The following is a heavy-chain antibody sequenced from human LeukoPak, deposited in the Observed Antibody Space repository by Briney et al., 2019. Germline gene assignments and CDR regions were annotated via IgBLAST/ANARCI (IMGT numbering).Heavy chain of an antibody. V-gene: IGHV4-30-2*01. CDR2: IYHSGST. CDR1: GGSISSGGYS. Sequence: SETLSLTCAVSGGSISSGGYSWSWIRQPPGKGLEWIGYIYHSGSTYYNPSLKSRVTISVDTSKNQFSLKLSSVTAADTAVYYCARPKQWLVRNNWFDPWGQGTLVTVSS. D-gene: IGHD6-19*01. CDR3: ARPKQWLVRNNWFDP. J-gene: IGHJ5*02.